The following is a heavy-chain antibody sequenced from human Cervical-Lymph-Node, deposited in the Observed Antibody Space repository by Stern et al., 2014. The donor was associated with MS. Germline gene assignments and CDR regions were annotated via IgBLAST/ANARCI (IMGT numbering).Heavy chain of an antibody. Sequence: VQLVQSGAEVKKPGASVTVSCRTSGYPFIDYYIHWVRQAPGQGLEGMGIIDLSDGATTYAQKFQGRVTMTRDTSPNTAYMQLGSLTSEDTAVFFCAREGADNDAFDVWGQGTMVTVSS. V-gene: IGHV1-46*03. D-gene: IGHD1-26*01. CDR1: GYPFIDYY. CDR3: AREGADNDAFDV. CDR2: IDLSDGAT. J-gene: IGHJ3*01.